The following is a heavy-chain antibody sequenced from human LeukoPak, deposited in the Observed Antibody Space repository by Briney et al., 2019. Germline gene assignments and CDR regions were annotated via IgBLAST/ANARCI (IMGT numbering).Heavy chain of an antibody. CDR3: ARERLRYNAYFDY. Sequence: GGSLRLSCAASGFSFSSYWMSWVRQAPGKGLEWVANIKQDGSEKYYVDSVKGRFTISRDNAKNSLYLQMNSLRAEDTAVYYCARERLRYNAYFDYWGQGTLVTVSS. CDR1: GFSFSSYW. CDR2: IKQDGSEK. J-gene: IGHJ4*02. D-gene: IGHD5-24*01. V-gene: IGHV3-7*01.